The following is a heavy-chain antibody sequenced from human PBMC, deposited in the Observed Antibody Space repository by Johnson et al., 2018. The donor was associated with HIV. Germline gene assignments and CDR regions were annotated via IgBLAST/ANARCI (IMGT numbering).Heavy chain of an antibody. J-gene: IGHJ3*02. V-gene: IGHV3-20*04. Sequence: VQLVESGGGVVRPGGSLRLSCAASGFTFDDYGMSWVRQAPGKGLEWVSGINWNGGSTGYADSVKGRFTISRDNAKNSLYLQMNSLRSEDTAVYYCARVGGLYYYDSSGYRDDAFDIWGQGTMVTVSS. CDR3: ARVGGLYYYDSSGYRDDAFDI. CDR1: GFTFDDYG. D-gene: IGHD3-22*01. CDR2: INWNGGST.